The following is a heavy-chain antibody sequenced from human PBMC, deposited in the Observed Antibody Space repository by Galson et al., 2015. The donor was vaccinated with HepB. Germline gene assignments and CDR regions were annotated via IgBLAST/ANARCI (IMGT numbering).Heavy chain of an antibody. J-gene: IGHJ6*02. V-gene: IGHV3-30*04. CDR1: GFTFSSYA. CDR2: ISYAGSNE. CDR3: ARDFQGGSYWDYYYGMDV. D-gene: IGHD1-26*01. Sequence: SLRLSCAASGFTFSSYAMHWVRQAPGKGLEWVALISYAGSNEYYADSVKGRFTISRDNSKNTLYLQMNNLRAEDTAVYYCARDFQGGSYWDYYYGMDVWGQGTTVTVSS.